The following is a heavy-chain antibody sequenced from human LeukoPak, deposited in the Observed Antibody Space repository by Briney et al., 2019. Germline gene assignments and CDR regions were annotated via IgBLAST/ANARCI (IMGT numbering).Heavy chain of an antibody. V-gene: IGHV4-59*01. CDR1: GGSISSYY. CDR2: IYYSGST. Sequence: PSETLSLTCTVSGGSISSYYWSWIRQPPGKGLEWIGCIYYSGSTNYNPSLKSRVTISVDTSKNQFSLKLSSVTAADTAVYYCARDFDYWGQGTLVTVFS. J-gene: IGHJ4*02. CDR3: ARDFDY.